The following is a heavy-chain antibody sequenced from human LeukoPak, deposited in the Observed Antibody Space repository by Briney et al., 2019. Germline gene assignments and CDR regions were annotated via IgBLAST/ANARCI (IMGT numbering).Heavy chain of an antibody. D-gene: IGHD3-22*01. V-gene: IGHV1-69*05. CDR3: ARDYYDSSGYFLY. CDR2: IIPIFGTA. J-gene: IGHJ4*02. Sequence: ASVKVSCKASGGTFSRYAISWVRQAPGQGLEWMGGIIPIFGTANYAQKFQGRVTITTDESTSTAYMELSSLRSEDTAVYYCARDYYDSSGYFLYWGQGTLVTVSS. CDR1: GGTFSRYA.